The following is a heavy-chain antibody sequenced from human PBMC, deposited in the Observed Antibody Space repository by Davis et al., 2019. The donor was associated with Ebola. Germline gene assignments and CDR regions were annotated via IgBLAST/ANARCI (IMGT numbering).Heavy chain of an antibody. CDR3: ARDYVY. V-gene: IGHV4-59*01. J-gene: IGHJ4*02. Sequence: GSLRLSCTVSGGSISSYYWSWIRQPPGKGLEWIGYIYYSGSTSYNPSLKSRVAISVDTSKNQFSLRLSSVTAADTAVYYCARDYVYWGQGILVTVSS. CDR1: GGSISSYY. CDR2: IYYSGST. D-gene: IGHD1-14*01.